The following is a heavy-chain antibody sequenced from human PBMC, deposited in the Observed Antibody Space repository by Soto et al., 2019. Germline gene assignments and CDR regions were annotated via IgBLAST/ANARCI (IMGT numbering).Heavy chain of an antibody. J-gene: IGHJ3*02. CDR2: IYPGDSDT. D-gene: IGHD2-2*02. V-gene: IGHV5-51*01. CDR3: ASAIPGIAFDAFDI. Sequence: PRESLKISCKGSGFIFTSYWIGWVRQMPGKGLEWMGIIYPGDSDTRYSPSFQGQVTISADKSISTAYLQWSSLKASDTAMYYCASAIPGIAFDAFDIWGQGTMVTVSS. CDR1: GFIFTSYW.